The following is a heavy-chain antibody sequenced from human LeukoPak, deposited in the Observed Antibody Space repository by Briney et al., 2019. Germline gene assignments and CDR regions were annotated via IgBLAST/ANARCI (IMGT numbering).Heavy chain of an antibody. CDR3: ARGRDEIDY. D-gene: IGHD3-10*01. V-gene: IGHV1-2*02. CDR2: INPNSGDS. Sequence: ASVKVSCKPSGYTFTGYYMHWVRQAPGQGLEWMAWINPNSGDSHIAQNFRIRVTMSRDKTISTIYIEMRRLRYDDTPVYYCARGRDEIDYWGQGTLVTVSS. J-gene: IGHJ4*02. CDR1: GYTFTGYY.